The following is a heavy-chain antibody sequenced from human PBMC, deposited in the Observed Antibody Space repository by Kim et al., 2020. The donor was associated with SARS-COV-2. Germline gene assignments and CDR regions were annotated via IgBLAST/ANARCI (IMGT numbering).Heavy chain of an antibody. J-gene: IGHJ6*02. CDR3: AREGNYDGSGYYDYYGMDV. CDR1: GFIVSTNY. D-gene: IGHD3-22*01. CDR2: IYSAGNT. Sequence: GGSLRLSCAASGFIVSTNYMSWVRQAPGKGLEWVSVIYSAGNTYYADSVRGRFTLSRDNSKNTLYLQMNRLRAEDTAVYYCAREGNYDGSGYYDYYGMDVWGQGTTVTVSS. V-gene: IGHV3-53*01.